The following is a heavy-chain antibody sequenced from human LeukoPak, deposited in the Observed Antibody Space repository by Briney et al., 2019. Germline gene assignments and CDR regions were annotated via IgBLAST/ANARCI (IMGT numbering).Heavy chain of an antibody. V-gene: IGHV3-21*01. J-gene: IGHJ4*02. CDR1: GFTFSSYS. CDR2: ISSSSSYI. Sequence: GGSLRLSCAASGFTFSSYSMNWVRQAPGKGLEWVSSISSSSSYIYYADSVKGRFTISRDNAKNSLYPRMNSLRAEDTAVYYCARSPNGRGYSYGAIDYWGQGTLVTVSS. D-gene: IGHD5-18*01. CDR3: ARSPNGRGYSYGAIDY.